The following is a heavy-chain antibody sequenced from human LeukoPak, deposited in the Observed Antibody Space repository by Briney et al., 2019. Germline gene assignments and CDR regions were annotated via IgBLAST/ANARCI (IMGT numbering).Heavy chain of an antibody. D-gene: IGHD3-10*01. CDR1: GYTFTSYD. CDR3: GRVSAYFYGSGVSRAFHM. V-gene: IGHV1-8*01. J-gene: IGHJ3*02. CDR2: MNPNSGNT. Sequence: GASVKVSCKASGYTFTSYDINWVRQATGQGLEWMGWMNPNSGNTGYAQKFQGRVTMTRNISTSTAYMELTSLRSEDTAVYYCGRVSAYFYGSGVSRAFHMWGQGTMVTVSS.